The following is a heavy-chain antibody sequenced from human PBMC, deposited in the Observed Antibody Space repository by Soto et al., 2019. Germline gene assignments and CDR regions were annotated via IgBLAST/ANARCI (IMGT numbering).Heavy chain of an antibody. Sequence: QVQLQQWGAGLLKPSETLSLTCAVYGGSFSGYYWSWIRQPPGKGLESIGEINHTGSTNDNPSLKSRVTVSVDTSKHQFPLKLSSVTAADAAVYYCARGRLFDFWSAYYISWFDPWGQGTLVTVSS. CDR1: GGSFSGYY. CDR2: INHTGST. J-gene: IGHJ5*02. V-gene: IGHV4-34*01. CDR3: ARGRLFDFWSAYYISWFDP. D-gene: IGHD3-3*01.